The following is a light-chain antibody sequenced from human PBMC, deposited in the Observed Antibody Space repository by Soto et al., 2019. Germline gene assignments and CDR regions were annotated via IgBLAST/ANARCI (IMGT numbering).Light chain of an antibody. CDR2: DDT. V-gene: IGLV3-21*02. J-gene: IGLJ1*01. CDR1: NIGAYS. CDR3: QVWDSDSDPSYV. Sequence: SYELAQPPSVSVAPGQTARITCGGNNIGAYSVYWYQQKPGQAPVLVVYDDTNRPSGIPGRFSGSNSGNTATLTISSVEAGDEAAYYCQVWDSDSDPSYVFGGGTKGTVL.